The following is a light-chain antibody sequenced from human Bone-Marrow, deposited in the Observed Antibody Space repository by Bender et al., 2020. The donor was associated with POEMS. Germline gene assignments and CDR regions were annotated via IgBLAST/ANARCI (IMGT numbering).Light chain of an antibody. Sequence: QSVLTQPPSASGTPGQRVIISCSGSSSNIVTNPVNWYQHLPGTAPKVLIYNTNQRPSGVPDRFSGSKSGTSASLAISALQSEDEGDYYCATWDGSLNGWVFGGGTKLAVL. J-gene: IGLJ3*02. CDR2: NTN. CDR1: SSNIVTNP. V-gene: IGLV1-44*01. CDR3: ATWDGSLNGWV.